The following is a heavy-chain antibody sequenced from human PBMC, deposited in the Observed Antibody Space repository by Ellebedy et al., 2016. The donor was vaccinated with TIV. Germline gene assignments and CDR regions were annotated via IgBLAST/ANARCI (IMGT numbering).Heavy chain of an antibody. CDR2: ISAYNGNT. CDR3: AREVIGVDGIQPNYDS. D-gene: IGHD6-13*01. J-gene: IGHJ4*02. Sequence: AASVKVSCKASGYTFTSYGISWVRQAPGQGLEWMGWISAYNGNTNYSQKFQGRVTITRDTSASTAYMQLSSLRSEDTAVYYCAREVIGVDGIQPNYDSWGQGSLVTVSS. V-gene: IGHV1-18*01. CDR1: GYTFTSYG.